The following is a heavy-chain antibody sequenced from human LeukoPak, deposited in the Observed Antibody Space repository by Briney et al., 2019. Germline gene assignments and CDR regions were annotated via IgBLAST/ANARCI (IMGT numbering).Heavy chain of an antibody. J-gene: IGHJ6*03. CDR1: GFTFSSYW. Sequence: GGSLRLSCAASGFTFSSYWMSWVRQAPGKGLEWVANIKQDGSEKYYVDSVKGRFTISRDNAKNSLYLQMNSLRAEDTAVYYCAREERFLEWDYMDVWGKGTTVTVSS. V-gene: IGHV3-7*01. CDR3: AREERFLEWDYMDV. D-gene: IGHD3-3*01. CDR2: IKQDGSEK.